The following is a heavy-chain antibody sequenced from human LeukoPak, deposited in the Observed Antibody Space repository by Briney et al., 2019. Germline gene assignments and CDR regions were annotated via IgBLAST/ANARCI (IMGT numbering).Heavy chain of an antibody. D-gene: IGHD6-13*01. CDR2: ISGYNGNT. J-gene: IGHJ4*02. CDR3: ARVELIAAAATADY. V-gene: IGHV1-18*01. Sequence: VASVTVSCKPSVYTFTSYAISWVGQAPGQGLEWMGWISGYNGNTIYAQRLQGRVTITTDTSTTTVYMELRSLRSDDTAVYYCARVELIAAAATADYWGQGTLVTVSS. CDR1: VYTFTSYA.